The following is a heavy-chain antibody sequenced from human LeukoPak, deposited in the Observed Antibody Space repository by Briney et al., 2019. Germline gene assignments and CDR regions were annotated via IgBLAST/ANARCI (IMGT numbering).Heavy chain of an antibody. Sequence: GGSLRLSCAASGFTFSSYEMNWVRQAPGKGLEWVSYIVKGRFTISRDNAKNSLYLQMNSLRAEDTAVYYCAELGITMIGGVWGKGTTVTISS. CDR3: AELGITMIGGV. D-gene: IGHD3-10*02. V-gene: IGHV3-48*03. CDR1: GFTFSSYE. CDR2: I. J-gene: IGHJ6*04.